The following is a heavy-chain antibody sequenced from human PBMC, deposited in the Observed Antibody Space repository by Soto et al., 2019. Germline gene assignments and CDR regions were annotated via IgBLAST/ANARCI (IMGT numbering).Heavy chain of an antibody. CDR1: GFTFSNAW. CDR2: IKSSGTT. J-gene: IGHJ4*02. D-gene: IGHD3-3*01. CDR3: TTVLQFLQWFRQRSVDH. Sequence: GGSLRLSCAASGFTFSNAWMNWVRQPPGKGLEWVGRIKSSGTTDYAAPVKGRFTISRDDSKNTLYLQMNSLKTEDTAVYYCTTVLQFLQWFRQRSVDHWGQGT. V-gene: IGHV3-15*07.